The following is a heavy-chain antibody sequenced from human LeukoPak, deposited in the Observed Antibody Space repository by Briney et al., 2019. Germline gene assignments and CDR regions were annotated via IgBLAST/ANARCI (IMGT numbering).Heavy chain of an antibody. CDR3: ARGYYYDSSGQRWDAFDI. Sequence: ASVKVSCKASGYTFTSYYMHWVRQAPGQGLEWMGIINPSGGSTSYAQKFRGRVTMTRDMSTSTVYMELSSLRAEDTAVYYCARGYYYDSSGQRWDAFDIWGQGTMVTVSS. J-gene: IGHJ3*02. CDR1: GYTFTSYY. CDR2: INPSGGST. V-gene: IGHV1-46*01. D-gene: IGHD3-22*01.